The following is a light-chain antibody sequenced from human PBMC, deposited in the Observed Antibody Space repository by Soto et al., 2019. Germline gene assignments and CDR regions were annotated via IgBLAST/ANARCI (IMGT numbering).Light chain of an antibody. V-gene: IGKV1-39*01. CDR1: QSIGIY. J-gene: IGKJ1*01. Sequence: DIQMTQSPSSLSASVGDRVTITCRASQSIGIYLNWYQHKPGKAPKVLIFAASSLQSGVPSRFSGSGSGTHFTLTISSLQPEDFAIYYCQQSYSTPLWTFGQGTKVDIK. CDR3: QQSYSTPLWT. CDR2: AAS.